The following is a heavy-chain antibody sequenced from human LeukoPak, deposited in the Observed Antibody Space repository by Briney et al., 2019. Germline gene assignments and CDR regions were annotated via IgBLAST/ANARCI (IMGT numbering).Heavy chain of an antibody. J-gene: IGHJ4*02. CDR3: ARATEDIVVVPAASYFDY. CDR1: GGSISSGDYY. Sequence: SETLSLTCTVSGGSISSGDYYWSWIRQPPGKGLEWIGYIYYSGGTYYNPSLKSRVTISVDTSKNQFSLKLSSVTAADTAVYYCARATEDIVVVPAASYFDYWGQGTLVTVSS. CDR2: IYYSGGT. V-gene: IGHV4-30-4*08. D-gene: IGHD2-2*01.